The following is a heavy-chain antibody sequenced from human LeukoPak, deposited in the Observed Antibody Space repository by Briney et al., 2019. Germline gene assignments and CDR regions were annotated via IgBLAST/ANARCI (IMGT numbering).Heavy chain of an antibody. CDR2: FDPEDGET. V-gene: IGHV1-24*01. J-gene: IGHJ4*02. CDR3: ATSHYYGSGISGD. CDR1: GYTLTELS. Sequence: ASVKVSCKVSGYTLTELSMHWVRQAPGKGLEWMGGFDPEDGETIYAQKFQGRVTMTGDTSTDTAYMELSSLRSEDTAVYYCATSHYYGSGISGDWGQGTLVTVSS. D-gene: IGHD3-10*01.